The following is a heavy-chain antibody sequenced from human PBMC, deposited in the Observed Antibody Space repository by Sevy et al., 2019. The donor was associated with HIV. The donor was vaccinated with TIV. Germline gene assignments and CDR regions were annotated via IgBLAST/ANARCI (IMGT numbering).Heavy chain of an antibody. CDR3: ARVSSIYYDRGYYYAMDV. Sequence: GGSLRLSCAASRFTFSSYWMSWVRQVPGKGLEWVANINKDGGEKYHLDSGRGRFTISRGNAKNSVYLQMNSLRAEDSAVYFCARVSSIYYDRGYYYAMDVWGQGTTVTVSS. J-gene: IGHJ6*02. CDR1: RFTFSSYW. CDR2: INKDGGEK. D-gene: IGHD3-22*01. V-gene: IGHV3-7*01.